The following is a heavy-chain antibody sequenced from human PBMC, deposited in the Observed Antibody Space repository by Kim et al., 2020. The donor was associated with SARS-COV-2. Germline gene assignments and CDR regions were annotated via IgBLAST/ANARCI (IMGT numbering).Heavy chain of an antibody. CDR1: GFTFGDYA. CDR2: IRSKAYGGTT. D-gene: IGHD4-17*01. CDR3: TRVAYGDSPYFYYGMDV. J-gene: IGHJ6*02. Sequence: GGSLRLSCTASGFTFGDYAMSWVRQAPGKGLEWVGFIRSKAYGGTTENAASVEGRFTISREDSKGIAYLQMNSLKTEDTAVYFCTRVAYGDSPYFYYGMDVWGQGTTVTVSS. V-gene: IGHV3-49*04.